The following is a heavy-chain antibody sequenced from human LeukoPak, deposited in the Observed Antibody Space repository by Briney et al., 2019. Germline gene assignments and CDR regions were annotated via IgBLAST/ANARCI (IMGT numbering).Heavy chain of an antibody. D-gene: IGHD6-13*01. CDR2: IYKNGDT. J-gene: IGHJ6*03. Sequence: SQTLSLTCSVSGDSSSSGYYFWSWIRQPAGKGLEWIGRIYKNGDTNYNPSLKSRVTISLDTSRNQFSPRLTSVTAADTAVYFCASRRSVQQPYYYYMDIWGKGTTVTVSS. CDR3: ASRRSVQQPYYYYMDI. V-gene: IGHV4-61*02. CDR1: GDSSSSGYYF.